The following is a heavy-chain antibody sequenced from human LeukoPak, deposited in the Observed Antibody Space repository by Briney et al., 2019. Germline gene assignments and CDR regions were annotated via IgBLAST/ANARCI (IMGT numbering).Heavy chain of an antibody. CDR2: INPNSGGT. Sequence: GASVKVSCKASGYTFTGYYMHWVRQAPGQGLEWMGWINPNSGGTNYAQKLQGRVTMTTDTPTSTAYMELRGLRSDDTAVYYCATYYDYIWGSYRQPNTAFDYWGQGTLVTVSS. V-gene: IGHV1-2*02. CDR3: ATYYDYIWGSYRQPNTAFDY. D-gene: IGHD3-16*02. J-gene: IGHJ4*02. CDR1: GYTFTGYY.